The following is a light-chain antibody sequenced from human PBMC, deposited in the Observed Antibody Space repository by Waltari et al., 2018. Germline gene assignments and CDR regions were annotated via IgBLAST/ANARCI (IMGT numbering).Light chain of an antibody. J-gene: IGKJ4*01. Sequence: DIQMTQSPSSVSASVGDSVTITCRASQALSGCLAWYQQKPGKAPKLLINPASTLQSGVPSGFSGSGSGTEYTLTISSLLPEDFATYFCQQAHSWPLAFGGGTEV. CDR2: PAS. V-gene: IGKV1-12*01. CDR3: QQAHSWPLA. CDR1: QALSGC.